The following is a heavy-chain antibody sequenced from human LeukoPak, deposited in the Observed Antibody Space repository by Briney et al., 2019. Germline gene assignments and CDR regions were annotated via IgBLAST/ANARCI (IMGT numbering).Heavy chain of an antibody. CDR1: GYTFTGYY. V-gene: IGHV1-2*02. J-gene: IGHJ6*03. Sequence: RRASVKVSCKASGYTFTGYYMHWVRQAPGQGLEWMGWINPNSGGTNYAQKFQGRVTMTRDTSISTAYMELSRLRSDDTAVYYCARAGVTSEDADYGGNSVGWYYYYMDVWGKGTTVTVSS. CDR3: ARAGVTSEDADYGGNSVGWYYYYMDV. D-gene: IGHD4-23*01. CDR2: INPNSGGT.